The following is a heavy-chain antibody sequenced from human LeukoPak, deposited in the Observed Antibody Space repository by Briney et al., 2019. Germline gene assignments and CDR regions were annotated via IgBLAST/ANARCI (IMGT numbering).Heavy chain of an antibody. D-gene: IGHD3-10*01. CDR3: AKDGYYGSGEYFDY. J-gene: IGHJ4*02. CDR2: ISSSRGTI. CDR1: GFTFSTYS. Sequence: PGGSLRLSCAASGFTFSTYSMNWVRQAPGKGLEWVSYISSSRGTIYYADSVEGRFTISRDNAKNSLYLQMDSLRDEDTAVYYCAKDGYYGSGEYFDYWGQGTLVTVSS. V-gene: IGHV3-48*02.